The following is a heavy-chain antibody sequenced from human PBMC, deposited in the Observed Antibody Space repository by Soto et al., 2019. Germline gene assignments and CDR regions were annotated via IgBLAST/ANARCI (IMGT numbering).Heavy chain of an antibody. D-gene: IGHD1-26*01. V-gene: IGHV3-21*01. CDR1: GFTFSSYS. CDR2: ISSSSSYI. J-gene: IGHJ5*02. Sequence: GGSLRLSCAASGFTFSSYSMNWVRQAPGKGLEWVSSISSSSSYIYYADSVKGRFTISRDNAKNSLYLQMNSLRAEDTAVYYCARDPRGSYSDYNWFDPWGQGTLVTVSS. CDR3: ARDPRGSYSDYNWFDP.